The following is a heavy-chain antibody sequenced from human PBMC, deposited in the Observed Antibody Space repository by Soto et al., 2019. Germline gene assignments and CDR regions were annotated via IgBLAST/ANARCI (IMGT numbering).Heavy chain of an antibody. CDR1: VFSFSKYA. D-gene: IGHD3-3*01. V-gene: IGHV3-23*01. Sequence: PWWSLRLSCSASVFSFSKYAMNWFRQAPGKGLEWVSGISSSGGSTAYGDSVKGRFTISRDNSKNTLYLQMNSLRADDAAVYFCAKGHDFWTTYSYYYGMYVWGQGTTVTVSS. CDR2: ISSSGGST. CDR3: AKGHDFWTTYSYYYGMYV. J-gene: IGHJ6*02.